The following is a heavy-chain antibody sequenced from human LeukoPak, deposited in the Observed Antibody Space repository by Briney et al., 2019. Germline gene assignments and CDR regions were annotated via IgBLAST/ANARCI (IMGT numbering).Heavy chain of an antibody. Sequence: PGGSLRLSCAASGFTFSSYSMNWVRQAPGKGLEWVSYISSSSSTIYYADSVKGRFTISRDNAKNSLYLQMNSLRAEDTAVYYCTRAGSAQDDAFDIWGQGTMVTVSS. CDR2: ISSSSSTI. V-gene: IGHV3-48*04. J-gene: IGHJ3*02. CDR1: GFTFSSYS. D-gene: IGHD2-15*01. CDR3: TRAGSAQDDAFDI.